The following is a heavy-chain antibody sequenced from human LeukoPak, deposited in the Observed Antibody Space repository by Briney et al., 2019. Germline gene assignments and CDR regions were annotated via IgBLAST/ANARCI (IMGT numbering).Heavy chain of an antibody. Sequence: GGSLRLSCAASGFTFSSYSMNWVRQAPGKVLEWVSSISSSSSYIYYADSVKGRFTISRDNSKNTLYLQMNSLRAEDTAVYYCARRFGVPAALTWGQGTLVTVSS. D-gene: IGHD2-2*01. CDR3: ARRFGVPAALT. J-gene: IGHJ5*02. CDR1: GFTFSSYS. V-gene: IGHV3-21*01. CDR2: ISSSSSYI.